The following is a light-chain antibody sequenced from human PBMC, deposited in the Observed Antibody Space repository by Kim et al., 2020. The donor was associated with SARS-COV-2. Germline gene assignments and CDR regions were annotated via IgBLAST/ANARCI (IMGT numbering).Light chain of an antibody. V-gene: IGLV3-1*01. CDR3: QAWDSSLGV. J-gene: IGLJ3*02. CDR2: QDS. CDR1: KLGDKY. Sequence: SYELTQPPSVSVSPGQTASITCSGDKLGDKYACWYQQKPGQSPVLVIYQDSKRPSGLPERFSGSNSGNTATLTISGTQAMDEADYYCQAWDSSLGVFRGG.